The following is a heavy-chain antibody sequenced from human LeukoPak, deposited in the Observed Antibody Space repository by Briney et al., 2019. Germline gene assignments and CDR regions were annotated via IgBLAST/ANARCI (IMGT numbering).Heavy chain of an antibody. Sequence: GGSLRLSCAASGFTFSSYAMSWVRQAPGKGLEWVSAISGSGGSTYYADSVKGRFTISRDNSKNTLYLQMNSLRAEGTAVYYCAKGGPGGYSYGKFDYWGQGTLVTVSS. V-gene: IGHV3-23*01. CDR3: AKGGPGGYSYGKFDY. CDR1: GFTFSSYA. D-gene: IGHD5-18*01. CDR2: ISGSGGST. J-gene: IGHJ4*02.